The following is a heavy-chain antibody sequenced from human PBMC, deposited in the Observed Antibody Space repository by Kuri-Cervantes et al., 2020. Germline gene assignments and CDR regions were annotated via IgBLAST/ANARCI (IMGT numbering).Heavy chain of an antibody. J-gene: IGHJ4*02. D-gene: IGHD3-3*01. CDR2: ISYDGSNK. CDR3: ARGHTYYDFWSGYYYFDY. V-gene: IGHV3-30-3*01. Sequence: GGSLRLSCAASGFTFSSYAMHWVRQAPGKGLEWVAVISYDGSNKCYADSVKGRFTISRDNSKNTLYLQMNSLRAEDTAVYYCARGHTYYDFWSGYYYFDYWGQGTLVTVSS. CDR1: GFTFSSYA.